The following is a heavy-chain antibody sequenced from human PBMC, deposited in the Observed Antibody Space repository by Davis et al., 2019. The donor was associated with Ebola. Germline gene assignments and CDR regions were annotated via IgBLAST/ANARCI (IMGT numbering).Heavy chain of an antibody. J-gene: IGHJ4*02. CDR2: INSDGSST. CDR1: GFTFSSYW. V-gene: IGHV3-74*01. D-gene: IGHD6-19*01. Sequence: HTGGSLRLSCAASGFTFSSYWMHWVRQAPGKGLVWVSRINSDGSSTSYADSVKGRFTISRDNAKNTLYLQMNSLRAEDTAVYYCARDFGRRFSRAYRSGWYAADYWGQGTLVTVSS. CDR3: ARDFGRRFSRAYRSGWYAADY.